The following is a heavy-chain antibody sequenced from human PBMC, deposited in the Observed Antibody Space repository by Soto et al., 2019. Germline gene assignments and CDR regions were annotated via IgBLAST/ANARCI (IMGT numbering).Heavy chain of an antibody. V-gene: IGHV3-74*01. CDR3: ASRGDFWSGYYYYYYMDV. J-gene: IGHJ6*03. D-gene: IGHD3-3*01. CDR1: GFTFSSYW. Sequence: PGGSLRLSCAASGFTFSSYWMHWVRQAPGKGLVWVSRINSDGSSTSYADSVKGRFTISRDNAKNTLYLQMNSLRAEDTAVYYCASRGDFWSGYYYYYYMDVWGKGTTVTVSS. CDR2: INSDGSST.